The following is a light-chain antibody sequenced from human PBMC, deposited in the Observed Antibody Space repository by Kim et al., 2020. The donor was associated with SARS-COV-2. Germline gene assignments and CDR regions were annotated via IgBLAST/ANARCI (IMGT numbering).Light chain of an antibody. Sequence: ASVGDRVTITCRASQYITRRLAWYQQKPGKAPKVLISKASTLESGVPSTFSGTGSGTDFTLTISSLQPDDFATYYGQQYDTYPWTFGQGTKVDIK. CDR3: QQYDTYPWT. J-gene: IGKJ1*01. V-gene: IGKV1-5*03. CDR2: KAS. CDR1: QYITRR.